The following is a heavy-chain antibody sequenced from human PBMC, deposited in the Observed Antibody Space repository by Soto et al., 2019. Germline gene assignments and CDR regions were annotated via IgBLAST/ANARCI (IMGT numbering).Heavy chain of an antibody. D-gene: IGHD2-2*01. CDR2: IYSGGST. J-gene: IGHJ4*02. V-gene: IGHV3-53*01. CDR1: GFTVSSNY. CDR3: ARDSRNRNFFDY. Sequence: EVQLVESGGGLIQPGGSLRLSCAASGFTVSSNYMTWARQAPGKGLEWVSVIYSGGSTYYADSVKGRFTISRDNSKNTLYLQMNSLRAEDTALYYCARDSRNRNFFDYWGQGTLVTVSS.